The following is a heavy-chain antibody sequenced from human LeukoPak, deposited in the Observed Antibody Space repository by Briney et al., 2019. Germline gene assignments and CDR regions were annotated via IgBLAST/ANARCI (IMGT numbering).Heavy chain of an antibody. CDR1: GFTFSSYA. D-gene: IGHD1-1*01. CDR3: AYKWSCDY. J-gene: IGHJ4*02. CDR2: IGSGGDA. V-gene: IGHV3-23*01. Sequence: GGSLRLSCAASGFTFSSYAMTWVRQPPGKGLEWVSAIGSGGDAKYAGSVKGRFTISRDNSKKTLYLQMSSLRAEDSAIYYCAYKWSCDYWGQGTLVTVSS.